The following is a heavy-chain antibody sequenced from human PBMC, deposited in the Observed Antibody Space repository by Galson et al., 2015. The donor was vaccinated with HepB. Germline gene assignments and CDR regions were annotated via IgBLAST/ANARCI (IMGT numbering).Heavy chain of an antibody. CDR2: ISSSSSTI. CDR3: ASLAVVTPDYYYGMDV. D-gene: IGHD4-23*01. J-gene: IGHJ6*02. CDR1: GFTFSSYS. Sequence: SLRLSCAASGFTFSSYSMNWVRQAPGKGLEWVSYISSSSSTIYYAVSVKGRFTISRDNAKNSLYLQMNSLRAEDTAVYYCASLAVVTPDYYYGMDVWGQGTTVTVSS. V-gene: IGHV3-48*01.